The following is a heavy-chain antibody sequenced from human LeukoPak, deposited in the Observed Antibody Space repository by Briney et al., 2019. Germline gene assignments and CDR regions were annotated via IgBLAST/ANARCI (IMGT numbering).Heavy chain of an antibody. J-gene: IGHJ5*02. D-gene: IGHD3-22*01. Sequence: SETLSLTCAVSGASISSSDWWSWARQPPGKGLEWIGEIYHSGITNYNPSLKSRVIISVDQSKNQFSLKLTSVTAADTAVYYCAREDSGTSGYVFDPWGQGTLVTVSS. CDR2: IYHSGIT. CDR3: AREDSGTSGYVFDP. V-gene: IGHV4-4*02. CDR1: GASISSSDW.